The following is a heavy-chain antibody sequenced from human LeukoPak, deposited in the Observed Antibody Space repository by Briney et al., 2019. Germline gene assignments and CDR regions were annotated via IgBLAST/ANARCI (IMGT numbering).Heavy chain of an antibody. Sequence: GSSVKVSCKASGGTFSSYAISWLRQAPAQGLEWMGRTIPIFGTANYAQKFQGRVTITTDESTSTAYMELSSLRSEDTAVYYCARGDLEQQLVHWGQGTLVTVSS. J-gene: IGHJ4*02. CDR3: ARGDLEQQLVH. CDR2: TIPIFGTA. CDR1: GGTFSSYA. D-gene: IGHD6-13*01. V-gene: IGHV1-69*05.